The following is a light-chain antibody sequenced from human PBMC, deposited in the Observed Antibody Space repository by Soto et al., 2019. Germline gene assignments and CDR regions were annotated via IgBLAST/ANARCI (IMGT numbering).Light chain of an antibody. J-gene: IGKJ5*01. CDR2: DAS. CDR1: LSVSVY. CDR3: HQRQYWPPIT. Sequence: VVLTQSPATLSLSPGERATLSCRTSLSVSVYLDWYQQKPGQAPRLLISDASNRATGIPARFSGSGSGTDFTLTISSLEPEEFAVYYCHQRQYWPPITFGQGTRLDIK. V-gene: IGKV3-11*01.